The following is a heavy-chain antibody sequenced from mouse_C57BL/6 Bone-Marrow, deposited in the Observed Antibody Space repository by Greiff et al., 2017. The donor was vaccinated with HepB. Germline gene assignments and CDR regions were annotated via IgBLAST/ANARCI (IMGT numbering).Heavy chain of an antibody. Sequence: EVHLVESGGDLVKPGGSLKLSCAASGFTFSSYGMSWVRQTPDKRLEWVATISSGGSYTYYPDSVKGRFTISRDNAKNTLYLQMSSLKSEDTAMYYCARRGYYYGGDYFDYWGQGTTLTVSS. CDR1: GFTFSSYG. CDR2: ISSGGSYT. D-gene: IGHD1-1*01. J-gene: IGHJ2*01. V-gene: IGHV5-6*01. CDR3: ARRGYYYGGDYFDY.